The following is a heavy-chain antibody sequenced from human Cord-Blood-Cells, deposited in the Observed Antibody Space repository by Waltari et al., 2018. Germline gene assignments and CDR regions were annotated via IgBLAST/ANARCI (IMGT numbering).Heavy chain of an antibody. J-gene: IGHJ4*02. V-gene: IGHV4-34*01. CDR1: GGSFSGYY. CDR3: ARGHIAAAGSALDY. CDR2: NNHSGST. Sequence: QVQLQQWGAGLLKPSETLSLTCAVYGGSFSGYYWSWIRQPPGKGLEWIGENNHSGSTNYNPSLKSRVTISVDTSKNQFSLKLSSVTAADTAVYYCARGHIAAAGSALDYWGQGTLVTVSS. D-gene: IGHD6-13*01.